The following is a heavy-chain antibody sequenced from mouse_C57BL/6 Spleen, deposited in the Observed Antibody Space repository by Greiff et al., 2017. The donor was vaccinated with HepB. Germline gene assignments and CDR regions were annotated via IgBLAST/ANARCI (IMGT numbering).Heavy chain of an antibody. CDR2: IDPSDSYT. CDR3: ARAPYDYDVYYAMDY. J-gene: IGHJ4*01. CDR1: GYTFTSYW. V-gene: IGHV1-50*01. D-gene: IGHD2-4*01. Sequence: QVQLKQPGAELVKPGASVKLSCKASGYTFTSYWMQWVKQRPGQGLEWIGEIDPSDSYTNYNKKFKGKATLTADTSSSTAYMQLSSLTSEDSAVYYCARAPYDYDVYYAMDYWGQGTSVTVSS.